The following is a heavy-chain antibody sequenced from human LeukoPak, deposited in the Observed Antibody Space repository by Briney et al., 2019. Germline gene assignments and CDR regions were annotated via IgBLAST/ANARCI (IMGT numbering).Heavy chain of an antibody. CDR2: IHYGGST. CDR3: AREGPTVTTFGP. Sequence: TSETLSLTCTVSGGSISSSSYYWGWIRQPPGKGLEWIGSIHYGGSTYYTASLKSRVTISVNTSKNQFSLKLSSVTAADTAVYYCAREGPTVTTFGPWGQGTLVTVSS. CDR1: GGSISSSSYY. J-gene: IGHJ5*02. D-gene: IGHD4-17*01. V-gene: IGHV4-39*02.